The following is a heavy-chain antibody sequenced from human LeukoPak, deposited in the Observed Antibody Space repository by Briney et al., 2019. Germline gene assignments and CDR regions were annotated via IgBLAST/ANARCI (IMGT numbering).Heavy chain of an antibody. CDR3: ASGWYSANWFDP. Sequence: PSETLSLTCAVYGGSFSGYYWSWIRQPPGKGLEWIGEINRSGSTNYNPSLKSRVTISVDTSKNQFSLKLSSVTAADTAVYYCASGWYSANWFDPWGQGTLVTVSS. CDR1: GGSFSGYY. J-gene: IGHJ5*02. D-gene: IGHD6-13*01. V-gene: IGHV4-34*01. CDR2: INRSGST.